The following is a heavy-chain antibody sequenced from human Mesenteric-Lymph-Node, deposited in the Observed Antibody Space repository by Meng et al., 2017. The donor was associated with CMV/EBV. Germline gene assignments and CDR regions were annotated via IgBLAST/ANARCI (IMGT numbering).Heavy chain of an antibody. V-gene: IGHV4-39*01. J-gene: IGHJ5*02. D-gene: IGHD6-13*01. CDR3: ARRLLGGYSSSWRSGRGYNWFDP. Sequence: WVRQAPGKGLEWIGSIYYSGSTYYNPSLKSRVTISVDTSKNQFSLKLSSVTAADTAVYYCARRLLGGYSSSWRSGRGYNWFDPWGQGTLVTVSS. CDR2: IYYSGST.